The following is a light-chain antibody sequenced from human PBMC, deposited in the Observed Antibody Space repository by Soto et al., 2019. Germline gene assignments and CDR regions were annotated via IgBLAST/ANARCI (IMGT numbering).Light chain of an antibody. Sequence: QSVLTQSPSASASLGESVKLTCTLTSGHGSFSVACHHQHPETGPRILMKLNSGGEHVGGDAVPDRFSDSSSGAEHYLSIAQLEAEADDNCDCQNCGTGVRVFGGGTKLTVL. CDR2: LNSGGEH. J-gene: IGLJ3*02. V-gene: IGLV4-69*01. CDR3: QNCGTGVRV. CDR1: SGHGSFS.